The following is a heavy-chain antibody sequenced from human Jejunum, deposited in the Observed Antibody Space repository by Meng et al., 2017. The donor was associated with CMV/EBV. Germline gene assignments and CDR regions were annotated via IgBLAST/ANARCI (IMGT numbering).Heavy chain of an antibody. V-gene: IGHV4-4*02. D-gene: IGHD3-22*01. Sequence: SGGSISSSNWWSWVRQPPGKGLEWIGEIYHSGSTNYNPSLKSRVTISVDKSKNQFSLKLSSVTAADTAVYYCARGYYYDSSGYYYFDYWGQGTLVTVSS. CDR2: IYHSGST. CDR1: GGSISSSNW. CDR3: ARGYYYDSSGYYYFDY. J-gene: IGHJ4*02.